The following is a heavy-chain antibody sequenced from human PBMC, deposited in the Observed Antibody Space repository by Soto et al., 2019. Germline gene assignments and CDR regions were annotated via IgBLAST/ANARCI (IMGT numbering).Heavy chain of an antibody. V-gene: IGHV4-59*08. CDR2: IYYSGST. Sequence: SETLSLTCTVSGGSISSYYWSWIRQPPGKGLEWIGYIYYSGSTNYNPSLKSRVTISLDTSKNHFSLKLSSVTAADTAVYYCARQRYDFWSGYYFRSFDYWGQGTLVTVSS. CDR3: ARQRYDFWSGYYFRSFDY. D-gene: IGHD3-3*01. CDR1: GGSISSYY. J-gene: IGHJ4*02.